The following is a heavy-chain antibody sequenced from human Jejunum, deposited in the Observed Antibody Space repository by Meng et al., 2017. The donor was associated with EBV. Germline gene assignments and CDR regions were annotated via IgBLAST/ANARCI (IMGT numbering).Heavy chain of an antibody. CDR3: AHKGSGSYPLDY. CDR1: GFSLSANGVG. V-gene: IGHV2-5*02. D-gene: IGHD1-26*01. CDR2: IYWDDSR. Sequence: ITLNESGPTLVKPTQTLTLPCTLSGFSLSANGVGVAWIRQPPGKALEWLAVIYWDDSRLYSPSLRSRLTITKDTSKNQVVLIMTNMDPVDTATYYCAHKGSGSYPLDYWGQGTLVTVSS. J-gene: IGHJ4*02.